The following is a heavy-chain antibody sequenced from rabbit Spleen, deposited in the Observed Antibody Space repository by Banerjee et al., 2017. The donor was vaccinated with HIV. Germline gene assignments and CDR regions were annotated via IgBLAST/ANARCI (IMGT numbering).Heavy chain of an antibody. CDR2: IDVVKSGST. J-gene: IGHJ4*01. Sequence: QEQLEESGGDLVKPEGSLTLTCTASGLDFSSSYWICRVRQAPGKGLEWIACIDVVKSGSTYYASWAKGRFTISKTSSTTVTLQMTTLTAADTATYFCARDSAGREDFNLWGPGTLVTVS. CDR1: GLDFSSSYW. D-gene: IGHD4-2*01. CDR3: ARDSAGREDFNL. V-gene: IGHV1S45*01.